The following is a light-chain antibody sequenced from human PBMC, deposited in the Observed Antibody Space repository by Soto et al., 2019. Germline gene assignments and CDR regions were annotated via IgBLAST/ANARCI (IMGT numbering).Light chain of an antibody. J-gene: IGKJ2*01. CDR2: LAS. V-gene: IGKV4-1*01. CDR3: QQYDSTPPT. CDR1: QSVLYSSNNKNY. Sequence: DIVMTQSPDSLAVSLGERATINCKSSQSVLYSSNNKNYLAWYQQRPGQPPKLLIYLASTRESGVPDRFSGSGSGTDFTLTITSLQAEDVAVYCCQQYDSTPPTFGQGTKLEIK.